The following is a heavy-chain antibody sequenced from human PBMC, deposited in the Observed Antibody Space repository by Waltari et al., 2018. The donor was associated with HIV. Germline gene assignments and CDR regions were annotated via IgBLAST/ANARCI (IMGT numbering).Heavy chain of an antibody. D-gene: IGHD6-19*01. CDR1: GYTFPSYA. CDR2: INAGNGNT. Sequence: QVQLVQSGAEVKKPGASVKVSCTASGYTFPSYAMYWVRQAPGQRLEWMGWINAGNGNTKYSQKFQGRVTITRDTSASTAYMELSSLRSEDTAVYYCARGVADTGDCWGQGTLVTVSS. CDR3: ARGVADTGDC. J-gene: IGHJ4*02. V-gene: IGHV1-3*01.